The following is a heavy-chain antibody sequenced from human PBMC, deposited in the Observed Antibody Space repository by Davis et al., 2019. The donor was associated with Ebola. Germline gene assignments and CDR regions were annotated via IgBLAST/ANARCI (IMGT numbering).Heavy chain of an antibody. J-gene: IGHJ6*02. CDR3: AREGDPQTVGYGMDV. D-gene: IGHD3-16*01. V-gene: IGHV3-48*03. CDR1: GFTLNSYE. CDR2: ISSRGSRI. Sequence: PGGSLRLSCTASGFTLNSYEMSWVRQAPGKGLEWVSYISSRGSRIYYADSVKGRFTISRDNAKNSLHLEMSSLRAEDTGLYYCAREGDPQTVGYGMDVWGQGTTVTVSS.